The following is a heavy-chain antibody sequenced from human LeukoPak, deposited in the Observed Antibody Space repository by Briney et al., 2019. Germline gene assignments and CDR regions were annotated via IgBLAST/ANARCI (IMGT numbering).Heavy chain of an antibody. V-gene: IGHV1-18*01. CDR2: ISAYNGNT. CDR1: GYTFTSYG. CDR3: ARDTGYDSSGYYSRLGGY. J-gene: IGHJ4*02. Sequence: ASVKVSFKASGYTFTSYGISWVRQAPGQGLEWMGWISAYNGNTNYAQKLQGRVTMTTDTSTSTAYMELRSLRYDDTAVYYCARDTGYDSSGYYSRLGGYWGQGTLVTVSS. D-gene: IGHD3-22*01.